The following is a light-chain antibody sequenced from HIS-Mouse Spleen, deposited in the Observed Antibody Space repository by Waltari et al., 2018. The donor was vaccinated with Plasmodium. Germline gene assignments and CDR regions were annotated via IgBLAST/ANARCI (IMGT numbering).Light chain of an antibody. Sequence: QSALTQPPSASGSPGQSVTISCTGTSSDVGGYNYVSWYQQHPGKAPKLMSYEVSRRRSGVPHRLSGSKSGNTASLTVSGLQAEDEADYYCSSYAGSNNFVVFGGGTKLTVL. J-gene: IGLJ2*01. CDR2: EVS. V-gene: IGLV2-8*01. CDR3: SSYAGSNNFVV. CDR1: SSDVGGYNY.